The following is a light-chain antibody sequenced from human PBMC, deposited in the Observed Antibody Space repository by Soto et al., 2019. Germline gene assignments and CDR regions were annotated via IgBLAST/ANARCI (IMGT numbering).Light chain of an antibody. J-gene: IGLJ2*01. Sequence: QSALTQPASVSGSPGQSITISCTGTSSDVGAYNYVSWYQQHPGKAPKLIISEVSNRPSGISNRFSGSKSGNTASLTISGLQAEDEADYYCSSYTTITYVVFGGGTKVTVL. CDR3: SSYTTITYVV. CDR1: SSDVGAYNY. V-gene: IGLV2-14*01. CDR2: EVS.